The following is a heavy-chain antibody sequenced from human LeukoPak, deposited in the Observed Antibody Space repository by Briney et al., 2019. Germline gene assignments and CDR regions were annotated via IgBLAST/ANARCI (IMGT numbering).Heavy chain of an antibody. Sequence: GGSLRLSCAASGFTFNTYWMSWVRQAPGKGLEWVANIKQDGSEKHYLDSVKGRFTISRDNAKNSLYLEMISLRAEDTAVYYCARERREYSGSYRIFDYWGQGTLVTVSS. J-gene: IGHJ4*02. V-gene: IGHV3-7*01. CDR2: IKQDGSEK. CDR3: ARERREYSGSYRIFDY. CDR1: GFTFNTYW. D-gene: IGHD1-26*01.